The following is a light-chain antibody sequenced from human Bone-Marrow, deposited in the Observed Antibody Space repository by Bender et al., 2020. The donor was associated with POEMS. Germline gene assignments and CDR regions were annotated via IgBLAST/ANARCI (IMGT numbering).Light chain of an antibody. Sequence: QSALAQPASVSGSLGQSITISCTGTSRDVGGYNFVSWYKQHPGNAPQLVIYDVSDRASGVSDRFSGSKSDNTASLTISGLQAEDEADYHCSSYTGTGAVFGTGTTVTVL. J-gene: IGLJ1*01. CDR1: SRDVGGYNF. CDR2: DVS. V-gene: IGLV2-14*03. CDR3: SSYTGTGAV.